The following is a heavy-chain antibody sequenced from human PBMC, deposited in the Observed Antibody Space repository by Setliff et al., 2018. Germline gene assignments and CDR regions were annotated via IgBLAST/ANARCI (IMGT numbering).Heavy chain of an antibody. D-gene: IGHD5-18*01. CDR1: GYTFRNYA. CDR2: ISVYNGDT. Sequence: ASVKVSCKASGYTFRNYAFAWVRQAPGQGLEWVGWISVYNGDTNYAQKFQGRVTFTTDTSTSTVYMELRSLTSDDSAFYYCARAPSVELVTIRTNSWFTYWGQGTLVTVSS. J-gene: IGHJ4*02. CDR3: ARAPSVELVTIRTNSWFTY. V-gene: IGHV1-18*01.